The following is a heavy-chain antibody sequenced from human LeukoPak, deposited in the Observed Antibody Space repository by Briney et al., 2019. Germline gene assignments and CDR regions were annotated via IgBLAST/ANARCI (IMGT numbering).Heavy chain of an antibody. J-gene: IGHJ6*03. V-gene: IGHV3-21*01. CDR2: ISNRDGNT. CDR1: GFTFSRYA. Sequence: GGSLRLFRAASGFTFSRYAMSWVRQAPGKGLQWVSTISNRDGNTYYADSVKGRFTISRDNAKNSLYLQMNSLRAEDTAVYYCAREGGSGSYYGPGYYYYMDVWGKGTTVTISS. D-gene: IGHD3-10*01. CDR3: AREGGSGSYYGPGYYYYMDV.